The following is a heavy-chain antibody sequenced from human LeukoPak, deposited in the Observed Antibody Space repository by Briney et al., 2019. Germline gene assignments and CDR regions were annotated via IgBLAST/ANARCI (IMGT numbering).Heavy chain of an antibody. V-gene: IGHV3-15*01. CDR3: TTGRGITWTYFDY. D-gene: IGHD3-10*01. CDR1: GFTFRNAW. Sequence: PGGSLRLSCAASGFTFRNAWMSWVRQAPGKGLEWVGLIKSKADGGTTDYAAPVKGKFTISRDDSKNTLYPQMNSLKTEDTAVYYCTTGRGITWTYFDYWRQGTLVTVSS. J-gene: IGHJ4*02. CDR2: IKSKADGGTT.